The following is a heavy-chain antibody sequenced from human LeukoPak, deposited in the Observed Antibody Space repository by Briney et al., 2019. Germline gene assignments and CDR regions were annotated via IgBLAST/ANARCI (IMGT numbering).Heavy chain of an antibody. CDR2: IYSGGST. Sequence: GGSLRLSCAASGFTVSSNYMSWVRQAPGQGLEWVSFIYSGGSTYYADSVKSRFTISRDNSKNTLYLQMNSLRAEDTAVYYCAIAVANNWFDPWGQGTLVTVSS. V-gene: IGHV3-66*01. CDR3: AIAVANNWFDP. CDR1: GFTVSSNY. D-gene: IGHD6-19*01. J-gene: IGHJ5*02.